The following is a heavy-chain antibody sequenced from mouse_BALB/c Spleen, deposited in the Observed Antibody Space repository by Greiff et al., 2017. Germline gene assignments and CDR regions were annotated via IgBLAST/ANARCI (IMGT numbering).Heavy chain of an antibody. Sequence: DVMLVESGGGLVQPGGSRKLSCAASGFTFSSFGMHWVRQAPEKGLEWVAYISSGSSTIYYADTVKGRFTISRDNPKNTLFLQMTSLRSEDTAMYYCARSLTYYVDYWGQGTTLTVSS. CDR3: ARSLTYYVDY. V-gene: IGHV5-17*02. D-gene: IGHD1-1*01. CDR1: GFTFSSFG. CDR2: ISSGSSTI. J-gene: IGHJ2*01.